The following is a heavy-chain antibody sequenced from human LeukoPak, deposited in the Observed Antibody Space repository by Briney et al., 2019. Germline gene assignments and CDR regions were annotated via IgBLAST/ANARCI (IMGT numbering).Heavy chain of an antibody. Sequence: GGSLRLSCAASGFTVSSNYMSWVRQAPGKGLEWVSYISGDGTTRHYADSVRGRFTVSRDNAKKSVFLQMNSLRAEDTAIYYCTREDYYYASGYWGQGTLVTVSS. CDR1: GFTVSSNY. CDR2: ISGDGTTR. J-gene: IGHJ4*02. D-gene: IGHD3-10*01. V-gene: IGHV3-11*04. CDR3: TREDYYYASGY.